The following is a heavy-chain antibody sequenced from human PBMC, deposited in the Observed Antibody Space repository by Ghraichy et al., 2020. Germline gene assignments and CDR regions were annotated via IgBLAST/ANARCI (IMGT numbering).Heavy chain of an antibody. D-gene: IGHD2-15*01. CDR2: ISYDGSNK. J-gene: IGHJ6*03. Sequence: GALRLSCAASGFTFSSYGMHWVRQAPGKGLEWVAVISYDGSNKYYADSVKGRFTISRDNSKNTLYLQMNSLRAEDTAVYYCAKDPLDCSGGSCYSDYYYYYMDVWGKGTTVTVSS. CDR1: GFTFSSYG. CDR3: AKDPLDCSGGSCYSDYYYYYMDV. V-gene: IGHV3-30*18.